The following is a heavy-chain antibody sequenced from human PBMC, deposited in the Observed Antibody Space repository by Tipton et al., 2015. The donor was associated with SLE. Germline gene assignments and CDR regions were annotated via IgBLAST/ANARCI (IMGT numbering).Heavy chain of an antibody. CDR3: ARAPLKNYYYGMDV. CDR1: GESFSGYY. Sequence: TLSLTCAVYGESFSGYYWSWIRQPPGKGLEWIGEINHSGSTNYNPSLKSRVTISVDTSKNQFSLKLSSVTAADTAVYYCARAPLKNYYYGMDVWGQGTTVAVS. CDR2: INHSGST. J-gene: IGHJ6*02. V-gene: IGHV4-34*01.